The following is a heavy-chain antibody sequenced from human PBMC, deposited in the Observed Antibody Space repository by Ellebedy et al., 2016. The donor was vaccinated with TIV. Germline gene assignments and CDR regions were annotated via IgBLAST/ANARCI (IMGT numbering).Heavy chain of an antibody. CDR1: GGPISSYF. Sequence: MPSETLSLTCTVSGGPISSYFWSWIRQPPGKGLEWIGHVSYSGGSDYNPSLKSRATISVDTSRNQFSLKLRSVTAADTAIYYCARGACYRPFEYFLHWGQGTLVPVSS. CDR2: VSYSGGS. D-gene: IGHD2-15*01. CDR3: ARGACYRPFEYFLH. V-gene: IGHV4-59*01. J-gene: IGHJ1*01.